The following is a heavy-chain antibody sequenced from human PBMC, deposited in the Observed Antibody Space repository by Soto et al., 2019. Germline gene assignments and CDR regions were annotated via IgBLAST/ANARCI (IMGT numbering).Heavy chain of an antibody. J-gene: IGHJ6*02. Sequence: SVKVSCKASGGTFSSYTISWVRQAPGQGLEWMGGIIPIFGTANYAQKFQGRVTITADESTSTAYMELSSLRSEDTAVYYCARDTARAMVRIYYGMDVWGQGTTVTVSS. CDR1: GGTFSSYT. CDR3: ARDTARAMVRIYYGMDV. CDR2: IIPIFGTA. D-gene: IGHD3-10*01. V-gene: IGHV1-69*13.